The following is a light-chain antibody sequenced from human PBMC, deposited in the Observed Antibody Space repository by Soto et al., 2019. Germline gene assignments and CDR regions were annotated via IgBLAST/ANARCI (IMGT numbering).Light chain of an antibody. Sequence: EVVWTHARAKLSLCKEERATLSCISCQTIRGLLAWYQQRPGQPPRLLIYDTSNTATGIPARFSGSGSGTDFTLTISRLQPADFAVYYCQQRHNWPITFGQVTRLEIK. J-gene: IGKJ5*01. CDR3: QQRHNWPIT. CDR1: QTIRGL. CDR2: DTS. V-gene: IGKV3-11*01.